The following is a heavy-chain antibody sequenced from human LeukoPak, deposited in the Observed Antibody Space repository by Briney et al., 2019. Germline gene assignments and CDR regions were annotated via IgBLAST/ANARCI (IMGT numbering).Heavy chain of an antibody. CDR3: ARMYYYGSGSYIP. J-gene: IGHJ5*02. CDR1: GGSISSGDYY. CDR2: IYYSGST. V-gene: IGHV4-30-4*01. Sequence: SETLSLTCTVSGGSISSGDYYWSWIRQPPGKGLEWIGYIYYSGSTYYNPSLKSRVTISVDTSKNQFSLKLSSVTAADTAVYYCARMYYYGSGSYIPWGQGTLVTVSS. D-gene: IGHD3-10*01.